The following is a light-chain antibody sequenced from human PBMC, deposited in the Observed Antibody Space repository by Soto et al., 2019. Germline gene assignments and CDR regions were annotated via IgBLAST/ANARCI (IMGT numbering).Light chain of an antibody. V-gene: IGKV3-15*01. CDR1: QSISSN. CDR3: QQSYSTLRT. CDR2: RAS. J-gene: IGKJ1*01. Sequence: VMTQSPATLSVSPGERATLSCRASQSISSNLAWYQQKLGQAPRLFIFRASSRATGVPARFSGSGSGTDFTLTISSLQPEDFATYYCQQSYSTLRTFGQGTKVDIK.